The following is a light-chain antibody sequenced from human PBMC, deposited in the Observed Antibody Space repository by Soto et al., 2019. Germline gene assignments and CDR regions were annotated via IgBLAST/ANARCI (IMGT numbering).Light chain of an antibody. Sequence: QYVLTQTPSVSGAPGQTITISCTGTDSNIGAGYDVHWYQHLPGRAPKLLIFGNTHRPSGVPDRFSGSKSGTSASLAITGLQPEDEADYYCQSFDNSLSGFYVFGSGTKLTVL. CDR2: GNT. CDR3: QSFDNSLSGFYV. CDR1: DSNIGAGYD. V-gene: IGLV1-40*01. J-gene: IGLJ1*01.